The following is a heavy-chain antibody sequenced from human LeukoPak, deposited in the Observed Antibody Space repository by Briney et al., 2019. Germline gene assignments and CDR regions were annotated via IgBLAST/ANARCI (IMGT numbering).Heavy chain of an antibody. CDR2: IWYDGSNK. D-gene: IGHD3-10*01. J-gene: IGHJ4*02. Sequence: GGSLRLSCAASGFTFSSYGMHWVRQAPGKGLEWVAFIWYDGSNKYYADSVKGRCTISRDNSKNTLYLQMNSLRAEDTAVYYCAKDHRSGSYGLIDYWGQGALVTVSS. V-gene: IGHV3-30*02. CDR1: GFTFSSYG. CDR3: AKDHRSGSYGLIDY.